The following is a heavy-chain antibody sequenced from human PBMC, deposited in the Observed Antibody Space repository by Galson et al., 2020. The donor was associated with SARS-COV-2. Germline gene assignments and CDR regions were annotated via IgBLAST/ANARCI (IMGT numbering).Heavy chain of an antibody. J-gene: IGHJ4*02. CDR3: AVALGI. CDR1: GYAFSNHC. Sequence: GGSLRLPCAAPGYAFSNHCMHWLRQTPGKGLEWVSRIKIVGSIITYADSVKCRCTNSRDNAKNTLYLQVNSLSSEDTALYYCAVALGIWGQGTLVTVSS. CDR2: IKIVGSII. V-gene: IGHV3-74*01. D-gene: IGHD2-15*01.